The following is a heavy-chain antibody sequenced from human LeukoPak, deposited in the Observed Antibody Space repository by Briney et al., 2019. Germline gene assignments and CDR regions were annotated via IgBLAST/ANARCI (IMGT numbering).Heavy chain of an antibody. CDR1: GDTFTSYA. J-gene: IGHJ4*02. V-gene: IGHV3-23*01. D-gene: IGHD3-10*01. Sequence: GASVKVSCKASGDTFTSYAMTWVRQAPGKGLQWVSTISVSGDSTYYADSVKGRFTISRDSSKSTLYLQMNSLRDEDTAVYYCAKYGSGSYYNGLYWGQGTLVTVSS. CDR2: ISVSGDST. CDR3: AKYGSGSYYNGLY.